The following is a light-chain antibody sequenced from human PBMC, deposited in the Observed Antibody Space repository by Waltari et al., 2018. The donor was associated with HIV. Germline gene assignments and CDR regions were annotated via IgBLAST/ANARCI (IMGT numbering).Light chain of an antibody. V-gene: IGLV3-1*01. Sequence: SYELTQPPSVSVSPGQTATITCSGDKLGDTYACWYQQKPGQSPVLVIYQDSKRPSGIPERFSGSNSGNTATLTISGTQAMDEADYYCQAWDSGCVVFGGGTKLTVL. CDR3: QAWDSGCVV. CDR2: QDS. CDR1: KLGDTY. J-gene: IGLJ2*01.